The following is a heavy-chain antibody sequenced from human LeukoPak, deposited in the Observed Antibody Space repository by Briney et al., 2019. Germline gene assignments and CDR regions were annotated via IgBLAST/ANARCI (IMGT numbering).Heavy chain of an antibody. D-gene: IGHD3-10*01. V-gene: IGHV4-4*02. J-gene: IGHJ6*03. CDR1: GGSISSSNW. Sequence: SETLSLTCAVSGGSISSSNWWSWVRQPPGKGLEWIGEIYHSGSTNYNPSLKSRVTISVDKSKNQFSLKLSSVTAADTAVYYCARDEVWFGENYYYMDVWGKGTTVTVSS. CDR2: IYHSGST. CDR3: ARDEVWFGENYYYMDV.